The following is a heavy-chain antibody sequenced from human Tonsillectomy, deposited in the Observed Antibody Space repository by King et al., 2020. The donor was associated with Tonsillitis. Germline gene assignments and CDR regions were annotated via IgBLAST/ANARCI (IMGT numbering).Heavy chain of an antibody. Sequence: VQLVESGGGLVQPGGSLRISCAASGFTFRIYSMSWVRQAPGKGLDWGSSLIGRCGSASYASSVKGRVTITRDNSKNTLYLKMNSLIAEDTAVYYCAKVLSIAVAGKLDYWGQGTLVTVSS. J-gene: IGHJ4*02. D-gene: IGHD6-19*01. V-gene: IGHV3-23*04. CDR2: LIGRCGSA. CDR3: AKVLSIAVAGKLDY. CDR1: GFTFRIYS.